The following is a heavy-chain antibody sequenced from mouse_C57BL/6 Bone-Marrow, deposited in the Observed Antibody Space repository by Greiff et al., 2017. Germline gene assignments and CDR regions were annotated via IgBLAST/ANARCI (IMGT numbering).Heavy chain of an antibody. V-gene: IGHV1-59*01. CDR1: GYTFTSYW. CDR2: IDPSDSYT. D-gene: IGHD1-1*01. Sequence: QVQLQQPGAELVRPGTSVKLSCKASGYTFTSYWMHWVKQRPGQGLEWIGVIDPSDSYTNYNQKFKGKATLTVDTSSSTAYMQISSLTSEDSAVYYCARYGSSLDYWGQGTTLTVSS. CDR3: ARYGSSLDY. J-gene: IGHJ2*01.